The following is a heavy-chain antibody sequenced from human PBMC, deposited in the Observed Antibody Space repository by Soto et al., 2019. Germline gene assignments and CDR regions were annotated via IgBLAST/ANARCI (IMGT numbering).Heavy chain of an antibody. D-gene: IGHD1-1*01. Sequence: HWETLYLTCTVSGASISGFYWSWIRKSAGKGLEWIGRIYATGTTDYNPSLKSRVMMSVDTSKKQFSLKLRSVTAADTAVYYCVRDGTKTLRDWFDPWGQGISVTVSS. CDR2: IYATGTT. V-gene: IGHV4-4*07. CDR3: VRDGTKTLRDWFDP. J-gene: IGHJ5*02. CDR1: GASISGFY.